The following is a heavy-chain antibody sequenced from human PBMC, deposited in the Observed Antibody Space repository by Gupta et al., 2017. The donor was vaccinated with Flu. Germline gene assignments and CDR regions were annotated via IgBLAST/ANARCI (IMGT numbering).Heavy chain of an antibody. Sequence: EVQLLESGGGLVQPGGSLRLSCSASPFPFSTYAMSWVRQAPGKGLEWVSSISGSGTSTYDADSVKGRFTISRDKSKDTLYLQMNSRRAEDTAIYDCAKLTSLMDTPMATYDYYYGREGGGQGTTVTVSS. V-gene: IGHV3-23*01. CDR2: ISGSGTST. CDR3: AKLTSLMDTPMATYDYYYGREG. J-gene: IGHJ6*02. CDR1: PFPFSTYA. D-gene: IGHD5-18*01.